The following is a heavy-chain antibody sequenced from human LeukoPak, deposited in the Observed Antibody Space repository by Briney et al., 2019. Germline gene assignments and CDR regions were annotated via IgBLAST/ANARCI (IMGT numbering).Heavy chain of an antibody. CDR3: TVEAS. J-gene: IGHJ5*02. CDR2: IKSKAYGGTA. Sequence: GGSLRLSCTTSGFTFGDYAMTWVRQAPGKGLEWVGFIKSKAYGGTAEYAASVKDRFTISRDDSKSIAYLQMNSLKTEDTAVYYCTVEASWGQGTLVTVSS. CDR1: GFTFGDYA. V-gene: IGHV3-49*04.